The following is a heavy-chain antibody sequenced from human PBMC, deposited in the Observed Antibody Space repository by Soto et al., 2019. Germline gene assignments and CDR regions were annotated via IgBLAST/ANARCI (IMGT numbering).Heavy chain of an antibody. CDR3: ARSPNYYYYGFDV. D-gene: IGHD3-10*01. Sequence: SETLSLTCTASGGSVSSGDYFWSWLRQSPGKRLEWIAYIYYSGSTNYNPSLKSRATISVDTSKSQVSLTLTSMTAADAALYYCARSPNYYYYGFDVWGQGTAVTAP. J-gene: IGHJ6*02. V-gene: IGHV4-61*08. CDR1: GGSVSSGDYF. CDR2: IYYSGST.